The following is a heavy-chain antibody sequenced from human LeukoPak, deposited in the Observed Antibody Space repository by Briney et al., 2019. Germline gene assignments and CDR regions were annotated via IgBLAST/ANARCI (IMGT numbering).Heavy chain of an antibody. CDR3: ARPGQSSWWVYFNY. J-gene: IGHJ4*02. D-gene: IGHD2-15*01. CDR2: IHTSGST. Sequence: SETLSLTCTVSGGSSSTYYWTWIRQPPGKGLEWIGNIHTSGSTNYNPSLKSRVTMSIDTSKNQFSLRLSSVTAADTAVYYCARPGQSSWWVYFNYWGQGTLVTVSS. CDR1: GGSSSTYY. V-gene: IGHV4-4*09.